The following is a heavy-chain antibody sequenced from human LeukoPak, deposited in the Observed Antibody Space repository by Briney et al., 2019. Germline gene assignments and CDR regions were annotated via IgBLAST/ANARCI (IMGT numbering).Heavy chain of an antibody. Sequence: GGSLRLSCAASGFPFSSFGMNWVRHAPGKGLEWVSYITSTSSSIYYADSVKGRFTISRDNAKNSLYLQMNSLRDEDTAVYYCARWESGTYLIFDYWGQGTLVTVSS. CDR2: ITSTSSSI. CDR3: ARWESGTYLIFDY. V-gene: IGHV3-48*02. J-gene: IGHJ4*02. D-gene: IGHD1-26*01. CDR1: GFPFSSFG.